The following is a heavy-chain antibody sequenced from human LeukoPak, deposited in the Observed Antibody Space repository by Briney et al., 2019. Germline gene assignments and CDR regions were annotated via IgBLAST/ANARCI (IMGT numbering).Heavy chain of an antibody. Sequence: SETLSLTCTVSGGSISSHYWTWIRQSPVKGLEWIGDISNSGSTSYNPSLKSRVTISIDTSKNQFSLKLSSVTAADTAVYYCGRDALVGYFSYYHMDVWGKGTTVTASS. V-gene: IGHV4-59*11. CDR1: GGSISSHY. CDR2: ISNSGST. D-gene: IGHD2-15*01. CDR3: GRDALVGYFSYYHMDV. J-gene: IGHJ6*03.